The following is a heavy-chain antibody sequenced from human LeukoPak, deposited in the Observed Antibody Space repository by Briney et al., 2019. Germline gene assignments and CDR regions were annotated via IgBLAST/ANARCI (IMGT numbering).Heavy chain of an antibody. CDR3: ARDGAPRDILRFLEWLPRNAFDI. Sequence: GGSLRLSCAASGFTFSSYAMHWVRQAPGKGLEWVAVISYDGSNKYYADSVKGRFTISRDNSKNTLYLQMNSLRAEDTAVYYCARDGAPRDILRFLEWLPRNAFDIWGQGTMVTVSP. D-gene: IGHD3-3*01. CDR1: GFTFSSYA. V-gene: IGHV3-30*01. CDR2: ISYDGSNK. J-gene: IGHJ3*02.